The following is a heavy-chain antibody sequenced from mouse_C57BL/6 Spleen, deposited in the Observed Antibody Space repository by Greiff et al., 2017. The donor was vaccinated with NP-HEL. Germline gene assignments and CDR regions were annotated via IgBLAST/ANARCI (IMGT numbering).Heavy chain of an antibody. J-gene: IGHJ2*01. CDR1: GYTFTSYW. CDR2: INPSNGGT. V-gene: IGHV1-53*01. D-gene: IGHD1-1*01. Sequence: QVQLQQPGTELVKPGASVKLSCKPSGYTFTSYWMHWVKQRPGQGLEWIGNINPSNGGTNYNEKFKSKATLTVDKSSSTAYMQLSSLTSEDSAVYYCASYGSSLYYFDYWGQGTTLTVSS. CDR3: ASYGSSLYYFDY.